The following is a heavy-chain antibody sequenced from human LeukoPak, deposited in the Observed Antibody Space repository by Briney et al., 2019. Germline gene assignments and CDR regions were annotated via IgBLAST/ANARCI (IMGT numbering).Heavy chain of an antibody. J-gene: IGHJ4*02. CDR2: IYYSGST. CDR1: GGSISSSSYY. V-gene: IGHV4-39*07. D-gene: IGHD6-19*01. Sequence: SETLSLTCTVSGGSISSSSYYWGWIRQPPGKGLEWIGSIYYSGSTYYNPSLKSRVTISVDTSKNQFSLKLSSVTAADTAVYYCARDPYSSGWSTTDYWGQGTLVTVSS. CDR3: ARDPYSSGWSTTDY.